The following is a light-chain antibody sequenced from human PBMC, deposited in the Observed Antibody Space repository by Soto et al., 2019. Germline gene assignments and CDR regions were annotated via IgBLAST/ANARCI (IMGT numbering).Light chain of an antibody. CDR2: DVS. V-gene: IGLV2-14*01. J-gene: IGLJ2*01. Sequence: QSALTQPASVSGSPGQSITISCTGTSSDVGGYNYVSWYQQHPGNAPKLMIYDVSNRPSGVSNRFSGSKSGNTASLTISGLQAEDEDDYYCSSYTSSSPVVFGGGTKVTVL. CDR1: SSDVGGYNY. CDR3: SSYTSSSPVV.